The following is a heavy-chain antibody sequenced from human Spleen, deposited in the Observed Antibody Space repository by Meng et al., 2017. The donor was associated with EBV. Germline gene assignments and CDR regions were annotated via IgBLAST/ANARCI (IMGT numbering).Heavy chain of an antibody. CDR3: ARIGYSTGWFATDY. Sequence: QVQLQESGPGLVKPSEXLSLSCPLSGASVSSGSYYWSWIRQPPGKGLEYIGHIYYSRNTKYNPSLKSRVTISVDTSKNHFSLRLSSVTAADTAVYYCARIGYSTGWFATDYWGQGTRVTVAS. J-gene: IGHJ4*02. V-gene: IGHV4-61*03. CDR1: GASVSSGSYY. D-gene: IGHD6-19*01. CDR2: IYYSRNT.